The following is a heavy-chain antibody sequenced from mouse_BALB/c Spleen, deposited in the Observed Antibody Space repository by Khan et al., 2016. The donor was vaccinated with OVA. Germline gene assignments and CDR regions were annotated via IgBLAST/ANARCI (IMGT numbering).Heavy chain of an antibody. D-gene: IGHD2-3*01. V-gene: IGHV3-2*02. J-gene: IGHJ4*01. CDR3: ARDGSRYNYAMDY. CDR2: KSYSGST. Sequence: EVQLQESGPGLVKPSQSLSLTCTVTGYSITSDYAWNWIRQFPGNKLEWMGYKSYSGSTSYNPSLKSRISITRDTSKNQFFLQLNSVTTEDTATYYCARDGSRYNYAMDYWGQGTAVTVSA. CDR1: GYSITSDYA.